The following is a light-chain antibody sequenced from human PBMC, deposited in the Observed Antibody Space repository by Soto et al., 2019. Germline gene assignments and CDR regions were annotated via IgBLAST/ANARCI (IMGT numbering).Light chain of an antibody. J-gene: IGLJ3*02. CDR1: SSNIGSNY. CDR3: AAWDDSLSGVV. Sequence: QSALTQPPSASGTPGQRVTISCSGSSSNIGSNYVYWYLQLPGTAPKLLIYRNDQRPSGVPDRFSGSKSGTSASLAISGLRSDDEADYYCAAWDDSLSGVVFGGGTKLTVL. CDR2: RND. V-gene: IGLV1-47*01.